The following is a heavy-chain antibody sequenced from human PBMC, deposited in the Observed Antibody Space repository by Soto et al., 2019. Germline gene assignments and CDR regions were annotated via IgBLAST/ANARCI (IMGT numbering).Heavy chain of an antibody. D-gene: IGHD2-2*01. Sequence: SETLSLTCAVYGGSFSGYYWSWIRQPPGKGLEWIGEINHSGSTNYNPSLNSRVTISVDTSKNQFSLKLTSVTSSDTAVYYCARGGYCSSTSCSPGFDPWGQGTLVTVSS. V-gene: IGHV4-34*01. CDR1: GGSFSGYY. J-gene: IGHJ5*02. CDR3: ARGGYCSSTSCSPGFDP. CDR2: INHSGST.